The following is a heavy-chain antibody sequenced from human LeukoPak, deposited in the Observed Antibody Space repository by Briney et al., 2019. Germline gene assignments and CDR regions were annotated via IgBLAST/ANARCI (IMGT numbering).Heavy chain of an antibody. CDR2: IYYSGST. CDR1: GGSITSYY. V-gene: IGHV4-59*01. J-gene: IGHJ4*01. Sequence: PSETLSLTCTVSGGSITSYYWSWIRQPPGKGLEWIGHIYYSGSTNYNPSLKSRVTISVDTSKNQFSLKLSSVTAADTAVYYCARHRDYYDTWGHGTLVTVSS. D-gene: IGHD3-22*01. CDR3: ARHRDYYDT.